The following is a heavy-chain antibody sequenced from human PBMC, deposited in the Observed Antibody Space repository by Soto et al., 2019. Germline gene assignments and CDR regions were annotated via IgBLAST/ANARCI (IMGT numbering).Heavy chain of an antibody. V-gene: IGHV4-30-4*01. D-gene: IGHD1-1*01. Sequence: SETLSLTCTVAGDSISSADYYWSWIRQTPGKGLEWIGHIFYSGTTYYNPSLKSRLTISVDTSKNHFSLRLTSVTAADTAVYYCARDLWVEPELYYYGMDVWGQGTTVTVSS. CDR2: IFYSGTT. J-gene: IGHJ6*02. CDR1: GDSISSADYY. CDR3: ARDLWVEPELYYYGMDV.